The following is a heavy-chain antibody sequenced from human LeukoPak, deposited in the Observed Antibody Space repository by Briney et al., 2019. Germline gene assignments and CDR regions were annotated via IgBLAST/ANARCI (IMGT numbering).Heavy chain of an antibody. D-gene: IGHD3-22*01. CDR3: ARHYDPPSYYSNYFDS. Sequence: PSETLSLTCTVSGGSISGYYWSWLRQPPGKGLEWIGYVYSTGSTYYNPSLKSRVTISLDTSNKQFSLHLISVIAADTAMYYCARHYDPPSYYSNYFDSWGQGTLITVSS. J-gene: IGHJ4*02. CDR1: GGSISGYY. V-gene: IGHV4-59*08. CDR2: VYSTGST.